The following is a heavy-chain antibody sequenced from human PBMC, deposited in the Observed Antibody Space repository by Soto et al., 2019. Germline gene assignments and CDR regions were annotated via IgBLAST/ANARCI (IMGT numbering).Heavy chain of an antibody. V-gene: IGHV4-30-4*01. CDR1: GGSISSGDYY. Sequence: SETLSLTCTVSGGSISSGDYYWSWIRQPPGKGLEWIAYIHYSGSTYYNPSLKSRVTISVDTSKNQFSLKLSSVTAADTAVYYCARSRYSGSYFFDYWGQGILVTVSS. D-gene: IGHD1-26*01. CDR3: ARSRYSGSYFFDY. CDR2: IHYSGST. J-gene: IGHJ4*02.